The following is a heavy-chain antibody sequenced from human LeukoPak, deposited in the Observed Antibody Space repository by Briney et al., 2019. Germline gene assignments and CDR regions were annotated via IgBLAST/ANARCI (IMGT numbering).Heavy chain of an antibody. Sequence: SETLSLTCTVSGDSISDYYWSWIRQPAGKGLEWIGRIYTSGSTKYNPSLKSRVTMSRDTSKNHFYLKLSSVTAADTAVYYCARGSYDILTGYSTLGEYWGQGTLVTVSS. V-gene: IGHV4-4*07. J-gene: IGHJ4*02. D-gene: IGHD3-9*01. CDR2: IYTSGST. CDR3: ARGSYDILTGYSTLGEY. CDR1: GDSISDYY.